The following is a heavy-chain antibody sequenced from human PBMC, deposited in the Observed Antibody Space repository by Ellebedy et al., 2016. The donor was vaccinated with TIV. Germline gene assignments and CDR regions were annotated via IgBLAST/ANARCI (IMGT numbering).Heavy chain of an antibody. CDR1: GYTFTTYY. Sequence: ASVKVSCKASGYTFTTYYIHWVRQAPGQGLEWMGIINPSGGSTSYAQKFQVIVTMTRDPSTSTVYMELSSLRSEDTAVYYCAREGYCISTSCLDWFDPWGQGTLVTVSS. D-gene: IGHD2-2*01. CDR3: AREGYCISTSCLDWFDP. CDR2: INPSGGST. J-gene: IGHJ5*02. V-gene: IGHV1-46*01.